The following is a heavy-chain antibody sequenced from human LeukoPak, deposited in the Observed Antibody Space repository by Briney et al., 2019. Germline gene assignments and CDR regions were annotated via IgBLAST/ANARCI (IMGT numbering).Heavy chain of an antibody. J-gene: IGHJ3*02. CDR2: IKPDGSDK. Sequence: PGGSLRLSCVGSGFTFSSYWVNWVRQSPGKGLEWVANIKPDGSDKYCVDFARGRFTVSRDNAKNSAFLQMNSLRAEDTAIYYCATISAQTFDIWGQGTLVSVSS. D-gene: IGHD5-24*01. CDR3: ATISAQTFDI. CDR1: GFTFSSYW. V-gene: IGHV3-7*01.